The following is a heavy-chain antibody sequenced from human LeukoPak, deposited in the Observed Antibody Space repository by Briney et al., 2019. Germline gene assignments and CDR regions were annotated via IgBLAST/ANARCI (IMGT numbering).Heavy chain of an antibody. Sequence: KPGGSLRLSCAASGFTFSDYYMSWIRQAPGKGLEWVSYISSSGSTIYYADSVKGRFTISRDNAKNSLYLQMNSLRAEDTAVYYCVRDDDRPDNGLDYWGQGTLVTVSS. CDR2: ISSSGSTI. CDR1: GFTFSDYY. J-gene: IGHJ4*02. V-gene: IGHV3-11*04. D-gene: IGHD3-22*01. CDR3: VRDDDRPDNGLDY.